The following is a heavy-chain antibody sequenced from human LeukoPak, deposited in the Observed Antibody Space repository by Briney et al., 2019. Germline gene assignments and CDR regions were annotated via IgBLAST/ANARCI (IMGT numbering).Heavy chain of an antibody. Sequence: GGSLRLSCAASGFTFSSYSMNWVRQAPGKGLEWVSSISSSSSYIYYADSVKGRFTISRDNAKNSLHLQMNSLRAEDTAVYYCVVLRYDILTGYPNWFDPWGQGTLVTVSS. CDR3: VVLRYDILTGYPNWFDP. D-gene: IGHD3-9*01. CDR1: GFTFSSYS. CDR2: ISSSSSYI. V-gene: IGHV3-21*01. J-gene: IGHJ5*02.